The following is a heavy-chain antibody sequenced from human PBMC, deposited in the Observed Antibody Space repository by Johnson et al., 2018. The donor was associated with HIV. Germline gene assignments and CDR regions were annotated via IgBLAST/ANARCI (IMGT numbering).Heavy chain of an antibody. CDR3: AILPEWELSPEVFDI. V-gene: IGHV3-66*01. J-gene: IGHJ3*02. Sequence: VQLVESGGGLVQPGGSLRLSCAASGFTVSGNYMNWVRQAPGKGLEWVSVIYSDGSTYYADSVQGRFTLSRDNSQNTLYLQMNSLRAEDTAVYYCAILPEWELSPEVFDIWGQGTMVTVSS. CDR2: IYSDGST. D-gene: IGHD1-26*01. CDR1: GFTVSGNY.